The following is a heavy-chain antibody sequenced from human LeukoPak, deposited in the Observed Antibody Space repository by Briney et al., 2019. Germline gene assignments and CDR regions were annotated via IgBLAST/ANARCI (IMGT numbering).Heavy chain of an antibody. V-gene: IGHV4-61*02. D-gene: IGHD1-26*01. CDR2: IYTSGST. J-gene: IGHJ4*02. CDR3: ARIRVVGAGDY. CDR1: GGSISSGSYY. Sequence: SETLSLTCTVSGGSISSGSYYWSWIRQPAGKGLEWIGRIYTSGSTNYNPSLKSRVTTSVDTSNNQFSLKLSSVTAADTAVYYCARIRVVGAGDYWGQGTLVTVSS.